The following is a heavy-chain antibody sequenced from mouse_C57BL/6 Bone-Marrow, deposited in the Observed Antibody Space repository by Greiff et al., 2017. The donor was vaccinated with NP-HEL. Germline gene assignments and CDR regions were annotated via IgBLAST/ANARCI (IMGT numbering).Heavy chain of an antibody. D-gene: IGHD1-1*01. Sequence: QVQLQQSGAELARPGASVKLSCKASGYTFTSYGISWVKQRPGQGLEWIGEIYPRSGNTYYNEKFKGKATLTADKSSSTAYMELRSLTSEDSAVYFCASPYYDGMGYAMDYWGQGTSVTVSS. V-gene: IGHV1-81*01. CDR2: IYPRSGNT. CDR3: ASPYYDGMGYAMDY. J-gene: IGHJ4*01. CDR1: GYTFTSYG.